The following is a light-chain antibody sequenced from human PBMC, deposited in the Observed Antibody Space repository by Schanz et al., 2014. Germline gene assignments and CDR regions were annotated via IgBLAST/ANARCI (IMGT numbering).Light chain of an antibody. J-gene: IGKJ2*01. V-gene: IGKV3-20*01. CDR2: GAS. Sequence: EIVLTQSPGTLSLSPGERAALSCRTSQSVRTNYLAWYQQKAGQAPRVLIYGASSRATGIPGRFSGSGSGTDFTLTISSLQSEDFAVYYCQQYGRSPPNTFGQGTKLEIK. CDR3: QQYGRSPPNT. CDR1: QSVRTNY.